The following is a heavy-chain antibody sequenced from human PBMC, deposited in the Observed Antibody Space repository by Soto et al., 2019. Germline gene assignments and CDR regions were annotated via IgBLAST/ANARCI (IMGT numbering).Heavy chain of an antibody. CDR3: AKDKVYSNFEYYFDS. J-gene: IGHJ4*02. V-gene: IGHV3-9*01. CDR1: GFTFQNYA. D-gene: IGHD4-4*01. CDR2: ISWNGGTI. Sequence: PGGSLRLSCAASGFTFQNYAMHWVRQAPGKGLEWVSGISWNGGTIGYADSVRGRFTISRDNAKNSLYLQTNSLRPEDTALYYCAKDKVYSNFEYYFDSWGQGTLVTVSS.